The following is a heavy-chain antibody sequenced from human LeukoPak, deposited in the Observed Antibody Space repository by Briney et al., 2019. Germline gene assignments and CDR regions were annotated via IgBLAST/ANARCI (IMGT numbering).Heavy chain of an antibody. CDR2: ISYDGSNK. Sequence: GRSLRLSCAASGFTFSSYAMHWVRQAPGKGLEWVAVISYDGSNKYYADSVKGRFTISRDNSKNTLYLQMNSLRAEDTAVYYCARAGSSSWYFDYWGQGTLVTVSS. V-gene: IGHV3-30*01. CDR3: ARAGSSSWYFDY. J-gene: IGHJ4*02. CDR1: GFTFSSYA. D-gene: IGHD6-13*01.